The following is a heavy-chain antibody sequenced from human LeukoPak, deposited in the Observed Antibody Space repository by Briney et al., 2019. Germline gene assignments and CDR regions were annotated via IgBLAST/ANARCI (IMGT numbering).Heavy chain of an antibody. V-gene: IGHV3-21*01. CDR1: GFTFSSYS. D-gene: IGHD3-22*01. CDR3: AKGYYSSPISFLTEY. CDR2: ISSSSSYI. Sequence: GGSLRLSCAASGFTFSSYSMNWVRQAPGKGLEWVSSISSSSSYIYYADSVKGRFTISRDNAKNSLYLQMNSLRAEDTAVYYCAKGYYSSPISFLTEYWGQGTLVTVSS. J-gene: IGHJ4*02.